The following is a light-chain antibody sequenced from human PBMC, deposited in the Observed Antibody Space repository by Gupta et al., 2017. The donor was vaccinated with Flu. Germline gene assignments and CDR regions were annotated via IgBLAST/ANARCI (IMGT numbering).Light chain of an antibody. Sequence: ETVMTQSPATLSVSPGERATLSCRASQSVSSNLAWYQQKPGQAPRLLIYGASTRATGIPARFSGSGSGTEFTLTISSLQSEDFAVYYCQQYNNWPPYTFGQGTXLEIK. CDR2: GAS. CDR1: QSVSSN. J-gene: IGKJ2*01. CDR3: QQYNNWPPYT. V-gene: IGKV3-15*01.